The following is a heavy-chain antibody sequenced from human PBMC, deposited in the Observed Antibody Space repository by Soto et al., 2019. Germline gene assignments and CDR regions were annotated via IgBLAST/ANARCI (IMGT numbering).Heavy chain of an antibody. J-gene: IGHJ4*02. CDR3: HGYGY. Sequence: EVQLVESGGGLIQPGGSLRLSCVASGFTVSSSNYMSWVRQAPGKGLEWVSVIYTGGTTYYADSVKGRFTISRDNSKNPPYVQLNILRDEDTAVYYCHGYGYWGQGTLVTVSS. CDR1: GFTVSSSNY. D-gene: IGHD5-12*01. CDR2: IYTGGTT. V-gene: IGHV3-53*01.